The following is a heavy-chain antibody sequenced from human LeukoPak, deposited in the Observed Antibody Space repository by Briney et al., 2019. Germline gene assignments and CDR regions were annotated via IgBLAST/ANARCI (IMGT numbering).Heavy chain of an antibody. D-gene: IGHD2-2*01. CDR2: ISVNGGRA. J-gene: IGHJ2*01. CDR1: GFTFYNYV. CDR3: VKDHTESYPWYMDF. V-gene: IGHV3-23*01. Sequence: PGGSLRLSCAASGFTFYNYVMSWVRQTPGKGLEWVSLISVNGGRASYADSVEGRFTISRDNLKSTVYLQMNSLRAEDTAIYYCVKDHTESYPWYMDFWGRGALVTVSS.